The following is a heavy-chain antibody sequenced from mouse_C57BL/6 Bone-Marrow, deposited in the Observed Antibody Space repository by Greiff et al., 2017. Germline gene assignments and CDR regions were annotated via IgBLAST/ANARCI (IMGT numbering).Heavy chain of an antibody. CDR1: GYTFTSYW. Sequence: QVQLQQPGAELVMPGASVKLSCKASGYTFTSYWMHWVKQRPGQGLEWIGEIDPSDSYTNYNQKFKGKSTLTVDKSSSTAYMELSSLTSEDSAVYYCARECYCAMDYWGQGTAVTVTS. V-gene: IGHV1-69*01. J-gene: IGHJ4*01. CDR2: IDPSDSYT. CDR3: ARECYCAMDY.